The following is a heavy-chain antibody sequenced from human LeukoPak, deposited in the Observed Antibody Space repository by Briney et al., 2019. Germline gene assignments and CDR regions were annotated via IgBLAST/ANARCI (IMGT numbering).Heavy chain of an antibody. CDR1: GFTFSTYW. CDR2: IKQDGSEK. V-gene: IGHV3-7*01. Sequence: GGSLRLSCAASGFTFSTYWMSWVRQAPGKGLEWVANIKQDGSEKYYVDSVKGRFTISRDNANNSLYLQMNSLRAEDTAVYFCGRDRCSGIRCYSLSVGYMDVWGKGTTVTVSS. CDR3: GRDRCSGIRCYSLSVGYMDV. D-gene: IGHD2-15*01. J-gene: IGHJ6*03.